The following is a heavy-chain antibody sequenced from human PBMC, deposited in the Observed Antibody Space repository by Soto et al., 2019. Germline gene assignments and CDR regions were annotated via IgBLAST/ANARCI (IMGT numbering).Heavy chain of an antibody. CDR1: GFTFSSYA. V-gene: IGHV3-30-3*01. Sequence: ALRLSCAASGFTFSSYAMHWVRQAPGKGLEWVAVISYDGSNKYYADSVKGRFTISRDNSKNTLFLQMNSLRAEDTAVYYCARGLTGNYGGGSHWGQGTLVTVSS. CDR2: ISYDGSNK. J-gene: IGHJ1*01. D-gene: IGHD1-20*01. CDR3: ARGLTGNYGGGSH.